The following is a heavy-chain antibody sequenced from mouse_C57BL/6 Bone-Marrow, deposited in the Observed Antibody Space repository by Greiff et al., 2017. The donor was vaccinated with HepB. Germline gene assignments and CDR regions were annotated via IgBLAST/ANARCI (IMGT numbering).Heavy chain of an antibody. J-gene: IGHJ3*01. CDR3: AKNYYDYDVAY. CDR2: ISSGSSTI. Sequence: EVKLVESGGGLVKPGGSLKLSCAASGFTFSDYGMHWVRQAPEKGLEWVAYISSGSSTIYYADTVKGRFTISRDNAKNTLFLQMTSLRSEDTAMYYCAKNYYDYDVAYWGQGTLVTVSA. CDR1: GFTFSDYG. D-gene: IGHD2-4*01. V-gene: IGHV5-17*01.